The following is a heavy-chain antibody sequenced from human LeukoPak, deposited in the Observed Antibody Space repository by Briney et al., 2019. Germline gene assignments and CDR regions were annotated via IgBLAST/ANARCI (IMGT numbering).Heavy chain of an antibody. CDR1: GGSFSGYY. CDR2: INHSGST. Sequence: SETLSLTCAVYGGSFSGYYWSWIRQPPGKGLEWIGEINHSGSTNYNPSLKSRVTISVDTSKNQFSLKLSSVTAADTAVYYCARGFSPYGEGYYFDYWGQGTLVTVSS. J-gene: IGHJ4*02. V-gene: IGHV4-34*01. D-gene: IGHD3-10*01. CDR3: ARGFSPYGEGYYFDY.